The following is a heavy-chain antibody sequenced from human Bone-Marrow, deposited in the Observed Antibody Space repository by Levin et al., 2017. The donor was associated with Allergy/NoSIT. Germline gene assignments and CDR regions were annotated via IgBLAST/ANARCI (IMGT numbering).Heavy chain of an antibody. Sequence: SESLSLTCAVSGGSISSGSYLWTWIRQPPGKGLEYIGHIFYSGRTNYSPSFKSRVDISVDTSKTQFSLTLTSVTAADTALYCCAGFRWGAAASLFDYRGQGTLVSVSS. J-gene: IGHJ4*02. D-gene: IGHD6-13*01. CDR3: AGFRWGAAASLFDY. V-gene: IGHV4-61*01. CDR1: GGSISSGSYL. CDR2: IFYSGRT.